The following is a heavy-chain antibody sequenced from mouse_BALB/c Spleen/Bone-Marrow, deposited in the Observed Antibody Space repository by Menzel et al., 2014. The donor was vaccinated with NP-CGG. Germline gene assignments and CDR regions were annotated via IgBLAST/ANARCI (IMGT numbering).Heavy chain of an antibody. CDR3: TRGGNWDDFDS. CDR2: ISSGSSTI. V-gene: IGHV5-17*02. Sequence: EVKLVESGGGLVQPGGSRKLSCAASGFTFSSFGMHWVRRAPEKGLEWVAYISSGSSTIFYADTVKGRFTVSRDKPKNTLFLQMTSLRAEDTAMYFCTRGGNWDDFDSWGQGTTLTVSS. J-gene: IGHJ2*01. D-gene: IGHD4-1*01. CDR1: GFTFSSFG.